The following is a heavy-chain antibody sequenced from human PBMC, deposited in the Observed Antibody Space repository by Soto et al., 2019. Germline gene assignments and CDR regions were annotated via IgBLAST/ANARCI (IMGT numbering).Heavy chain of an antibody. Sequence: QVQLVESGGGVVQPGRSLRLSCAASGFTFSNYVMHWVRQAPGKGLEWVAVISYDGGNKYYADSVKGRFTISRDNSKNTLYLQMKSLTPEVTAVYYCASDRSSSVWYGSHNFDYWGQGTLVSVSS. CDR2: ISYDGGNK. J-gene: IGHJ4*02. V-gene: IGHV3-30-3*01. D-gene: IGHD6-19*01. CDR1: GFTFSNYV. CDR3: ASDRSSSVWYGSHNFDY.